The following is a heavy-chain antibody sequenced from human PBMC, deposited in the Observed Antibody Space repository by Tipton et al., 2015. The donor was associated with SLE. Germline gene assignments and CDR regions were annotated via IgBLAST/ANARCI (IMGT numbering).Heavy chain of an antibody. CDR3: ARRTSGYAPDY. CDR1: GASISSNCYF. D-gene: IGHD5-12*01. V-gene: IGHV4-39*07. Sequence: TLSLTCTVSGASISSNCYFWGWIRQPPGKGLDWIGSMYYSGTTGGSNYYNPSLESRVTISVDTSKNQFSLKLSSVTAADTAFYYCARRTSGYAPDYWGQGTLVTVSS. J-gene: IGHJ4*02. CDR2: MYYSGTTGGSN.